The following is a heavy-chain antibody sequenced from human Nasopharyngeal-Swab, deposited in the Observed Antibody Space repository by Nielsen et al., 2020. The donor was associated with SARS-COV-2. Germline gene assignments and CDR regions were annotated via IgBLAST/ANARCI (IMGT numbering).Heavy chain of an antibody. CDR2: IYYSGCT. J-gene: IGHJ4*02. Sequence: RQAPGKGLEWIGYIYYSGCTNYNPSLKSRVTISVDTSKNQFSLKLSSVTAADTAVYYCARGGRGIFGVVTNFDYWGQGTLVTVSS. CDR3: ARGGRGIFGVVTNFDY. V-gene: IGHV4-59*01. D-gene: IGHD3-3*01.